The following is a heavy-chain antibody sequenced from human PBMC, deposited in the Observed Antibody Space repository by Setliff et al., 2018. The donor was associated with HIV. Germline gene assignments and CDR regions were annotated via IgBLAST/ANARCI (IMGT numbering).Heavy chain of an antibody. CDR3: ARDYLYYNLYNGSPVYGMDV. CDR2: ISIGSGGAI. D-gene: IGHD3-3*01. J-gene: IGHJ6*02. Sequence: PGGSLRLSCAASGFTFSSYEMDWFRQAPGRGLEWVSSISIGSGGAIDYADSVQGRFTISRDNSKNSLYLQMNSLRVEDTAVYYCARDYLYYNLYNGSPVYGMDVWGQGTTVTVSS. CDR1: GFTFSSYE. V-gene: IGHV3-48*03.